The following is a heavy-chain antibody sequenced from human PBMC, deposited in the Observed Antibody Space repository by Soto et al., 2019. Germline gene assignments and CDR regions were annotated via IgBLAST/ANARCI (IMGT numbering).Heavy chain of an antibody. V-gene: IGHV4-39*01. CDR2: IYYSGST. CDR3: ARHVRAGGWFGELLYSGAFDI. Sequence: SETLSLTWTVSGGSISSSSYYWGWIRQPPGKGLEWIGSIYYSGSTYYNPSLKSRVTISVDTSKNQFSLKLSSVTAADTAVYYCARHVRAGGWFGELLYSGAFDIWGQGTMVTVSS. D-gene: IGHD3-10*01. CDR1: GGSISSSSYY. J-gene: IGHJ3*02.